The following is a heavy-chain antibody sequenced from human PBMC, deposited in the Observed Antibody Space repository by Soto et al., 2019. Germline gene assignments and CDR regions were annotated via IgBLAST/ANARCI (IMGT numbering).Heavy chain of an antibody. CDR3: ARDHGIVVVPAASPRYGMDV. Sequence: ASVKISCKASGYTFTSYYMHWVRQAPGQGLEWMGIINPSGGSTSYAQKFQGRVTMTRDTSTSTVYMELSSLRSEDTAVYYCARDHGIVVVPAASPRYGMDVWGQGTTVTVSS. CDR2: INPSGGST. D-gene: IGHD2-2*01. J-gene: IGHJ6*02. V-gene: IGHV1-46*01. CDR1: GYTFTSYY.